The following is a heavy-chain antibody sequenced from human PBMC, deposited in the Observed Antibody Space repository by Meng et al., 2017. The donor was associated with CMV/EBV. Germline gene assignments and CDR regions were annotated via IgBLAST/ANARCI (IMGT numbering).Heavy chain of an antibody. J-gene: IGHJ6*02. V-gene: IGHV3-30-3*01. CDR2: IFYDGSNK. D-gene: IGHD2-2*01. Sequence: GESLKFSCAASGFTFSSYAMHWVRQAPGKGLEWVAIIFYDGSNKYYADSVKGRFTISRDNSKDTLYLQMNSLRDEDTAVYYCVRGSVVVPAAILVYYYYGMDVWGQGTTVTVSS. CDR1: GFTFSSYA. CDR3: VRGSVVVPAAILVYYYYGMDV.